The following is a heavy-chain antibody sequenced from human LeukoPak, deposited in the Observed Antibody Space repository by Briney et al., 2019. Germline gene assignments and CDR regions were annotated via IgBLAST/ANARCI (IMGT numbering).Heavy chain of an antibody. J-gene: IGHJ4*02. CDR3: ARHEDRYYDYVWGSYRYQVIPYYFDY. D-gene: IGHD3-16*02. CDR1: GGSISSSSYY. V-gene: IGHV4-39*01. Sequence: PSETLSLTCTVSGGSISSSSYYWGWIRQPPGKGLEWIGSIYYSGSTYYNPSLKSRVTISVDTSKNQFSLKLSSVTAADTAVFYCARHEDRYYDYVWGSYRYQVIPYYFDYWGQGTLVTVSS. CDR2: IYYSGST.